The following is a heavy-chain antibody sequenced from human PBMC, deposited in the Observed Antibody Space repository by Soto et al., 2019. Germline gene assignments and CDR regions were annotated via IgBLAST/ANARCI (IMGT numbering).Heavy chain of an antibody. CDR1: GFTFSSYA. CDR3: AKDTAAAGTFDY. CDR2: ISGSGGST. Sequence: GXSLRLSCAASGFTFSSYAMSWFRQAPVKGLEWVSAISGSGGSTYYADSVKGRFTISRDNSKNTLYLQMNSLRAEDTAVYYCAKDTAAAGTFDYWGQGTLVTVSS. J-gene: IGHJ4*02. V-gene: IGHV3-23*01. D-gene: IGHD6-13*01.